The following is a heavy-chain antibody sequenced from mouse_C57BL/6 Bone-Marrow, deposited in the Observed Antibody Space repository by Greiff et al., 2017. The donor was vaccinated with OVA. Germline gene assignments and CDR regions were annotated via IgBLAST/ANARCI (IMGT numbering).Heavy chain of an antibody. CDR3: ARDGRDYGYGEGPYYFDY. CDR2: ISYDGSN. V-gene: IGHV3-6*01. J-gene: IGHJ2*01. CDR1: GYSITSGYY. D-gene: IGHD2-2*01. Sequence: EVKLMESGPGLVKPSQSLSLTCSVTGYSITSGYYWNWIRQFPGNKLEWMGYISYDGSNNYNPSLKNRISITRDTSKNQFFLKLNSVTTEDTATYYCARDGRDYGYGEGPYYFDYWGQGTTLTVSS.